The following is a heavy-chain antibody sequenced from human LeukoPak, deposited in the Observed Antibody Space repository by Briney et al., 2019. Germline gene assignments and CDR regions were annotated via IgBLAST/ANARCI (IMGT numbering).Heavy chain of an antibody. J-gene: IGHJ4*02. Sequence: SVKVSCKASGYPFDNFGLTWVRQAPGQGLEWMGRIIPILGIANYAQKFQGRVTITADKSTSTAYMELSSLRSEDTAVYYCARESSGSYLDYWGQGTLVTVSS. D-gene: IGHD3-10*01. CDR1: GYPFDNFG. CDR3: ARESSGSYLDY. V-gene: IGHV1-69*04. CDR2: IIPILGIA.